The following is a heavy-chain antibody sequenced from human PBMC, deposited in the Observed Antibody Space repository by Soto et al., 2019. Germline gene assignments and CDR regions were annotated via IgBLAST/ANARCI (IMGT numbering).Heavy chain of an antibody. CDR1: GGSISSGNYY. D-gene: IGHD2-2*02. Sequence: SETLSLTCTVSGGSISSGNYYWSWIRQHPGKGLEWIGYIYYSGSTYYNPSLKSRVSMSVDTSKNHFSLQLTSVTAADTAVYYCARVRVCSSANCYTGPFDPWGQGTLVTAS. J-gene: IGHJ5*02. V-gene: IGHV4-31*03. CDR2: IYYSGST. CDR3: ARVRVCSSANCYTGPFDP.